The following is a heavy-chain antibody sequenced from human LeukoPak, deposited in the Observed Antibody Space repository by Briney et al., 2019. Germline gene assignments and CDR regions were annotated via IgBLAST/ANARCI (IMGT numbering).Heavy chain of an antibody. V-gene: IGHV3-23*01. J-gene: IGHJ3*02. CDR2: ISGSGGST. CDR3: AKGTDSSGPEDAFDI. CDR1: GFTFDDYA. Sequence: PGGSLRLSCAASGFTFDDYAMSWVRQAPGKGLEWVSAISGSGGSTYYADSVKGRFTISRDNSKNTLYLQMNSLRAEDTAVYYCAKGTDSSGPEDAFDIWGQGTMVTVSS. D-gene: IGHD3-22*01.